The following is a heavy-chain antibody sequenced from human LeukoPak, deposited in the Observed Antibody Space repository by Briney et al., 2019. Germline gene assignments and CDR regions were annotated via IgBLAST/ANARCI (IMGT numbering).Heavy chain of an antibody. CDR1: GFTFSSYS. CDR2: ISSSSSTI. Sequence: GGSLRLSCAASGFTFSSYSMNWVRQAPGKGLEWVSSISSSSSTIYYADSVKGRFTISRDNAKNSLYLQMNSLRAEDTAVYYCARGEQYFDWLLGYFDYWGQGTLVTVSS. V-gene: IGHV3-48*04. CDR3: ARGEQYFDWLLGYFDY. J-gene: IGHJ4*02. D-gene: IGHD3-9*01.